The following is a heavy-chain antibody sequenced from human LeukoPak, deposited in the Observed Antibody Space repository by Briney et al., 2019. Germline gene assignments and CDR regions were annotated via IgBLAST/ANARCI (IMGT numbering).Heavy chain of an antibody. CDR1: GGSISSSSYY. D-gene: IGHD2-2*01. CDR3: ARGAGVIVVVPAATNWFDP. Sequence: PSETLSLTCTVSGGSISSSSYYWGWIRQPPGKGLEWIGSIYYSGSTYYNPSLKSRVTISVDPSKNQFPLKLSSVTAADTAVYYCARGAGVIVVVPAATNWFDPWGQGTLVTVSS. J-gene: IGHJ5*02. V-gene: IGHV4-39*06. CDR2: IYYSGST.